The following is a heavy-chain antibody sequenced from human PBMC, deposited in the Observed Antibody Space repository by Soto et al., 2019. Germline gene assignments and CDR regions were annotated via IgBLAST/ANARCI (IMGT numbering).Heavy chain of an antibody. J-gene: IGHJ5*02. CDR1: GGSISSYY. V-gene: IGHV4-59*01. CDR2: IYYSGST. D-gene: IGHD1-20*01. CDR3: ARSYNRKGLCFVP. Sequence: SETLSLTCTVSGGSISSYYWSWIRQPPGKGLEWIGYIYYSGSTNYNPSLKSRVAISVDTSKNQFSLKLSSVTAADTAVYYCARSYNRKGLCFVPLGQGTLVNVS.